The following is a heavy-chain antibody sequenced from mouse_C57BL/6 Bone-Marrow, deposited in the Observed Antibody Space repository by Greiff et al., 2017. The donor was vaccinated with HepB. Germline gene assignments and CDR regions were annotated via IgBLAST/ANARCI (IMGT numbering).Heavy chain of an antibody. V-gene: IGHV1-69*01. CDR1: GYTFTSYW. CDR3: ARSWAAPGAMDY. D-gene: IGHD1-2*01. Sequence: VQLQQPGAELVMPGASVKLSCKASGYTFTSYWMPWVKQRPGQGLEWIGEIDPSDSYTNYNQKFKGKSTLTVDKSSSTAYMHLSSLTSEDSAVYYCARSWAAPGAMDYWGQGTSVTVSS. J-gene: IGHJ4*01. CDR2: IDPSDSYT.